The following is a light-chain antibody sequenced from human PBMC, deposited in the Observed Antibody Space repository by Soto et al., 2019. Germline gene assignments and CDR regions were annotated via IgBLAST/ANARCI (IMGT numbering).Light chain of an antibody. V-gene: IGLV1-51*01. CDR3: GTWDSGLSVVV. CDR1: KSNIGNKD. CDR2: DNN. Sequence: QSVLTQPPSVSAAPGQKVTISCSGSKSNIGNKDVSWYQQFPGTAPKLLIYDNNRRPSGIPDRFSASKSGTLATLAITGLQTGDEADYYCGTWDSGLSVVVFGGGTKLTVL. J-gene: IGLJ2*01.